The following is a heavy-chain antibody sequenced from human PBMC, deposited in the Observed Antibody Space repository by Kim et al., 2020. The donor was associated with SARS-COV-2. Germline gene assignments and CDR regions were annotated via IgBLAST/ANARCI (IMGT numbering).Heavy chain of an antibody. CDR3: ARHCCFSSGYYVPMDF. J-gene: IGHJ6*02. CDR1: GGSISSSSYY. Sequence: SETLSLTCTVSGGSISSSSYYWGWIRQPPGKGLEWIGSIYYSGSTYYNPSLKSRVTISVDTSKNQFSLKLSSVTAADTAVYYCARHCCFSSGYYVPMDFWGQGTPVTVSS. CDR2: IYYSGST. V-gene: IGHV4-39*01. D-gene: IGHD3-22*01.